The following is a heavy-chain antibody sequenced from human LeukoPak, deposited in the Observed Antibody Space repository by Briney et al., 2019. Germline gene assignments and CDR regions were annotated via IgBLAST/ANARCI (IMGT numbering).Heavy chain of an antibody. Sequence: GGSLRLSCAASGFTFSSYWMHWVRQAPGKGLEWVSGINWNGGSTGYADSVKGRSTISRDNAKNSLYLQMNSLRAEDTALYHCARDRGLRFLERDAFDIWGQGTMVTVSS. CDR3: ARDRGLRFLERDAFDI. CDR2: INWNGGST. CDR1: GFTFSSYW. V-gene: IGHV3-20*01. J-gene: IGHJ3*02. D-gene: IGHD3-3*01.